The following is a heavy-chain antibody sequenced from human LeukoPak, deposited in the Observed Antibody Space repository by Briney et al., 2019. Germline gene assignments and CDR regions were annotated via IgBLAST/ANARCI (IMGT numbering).Heavy chain of an antibody. CDR3: AGAPYSNYHLYWYFDL. V-gene: IGHV1-69*04. Sequence: SVKVSCKASGYTFTSYGISWVRQAPGQGLEWMGRIIPILGLAKYAQKFQGRVTITADKSTSTAYMELSSLRSEDTAMYYCAGAPYSNYHLYWYFDLWGRGTLVTVSS. D-gene: IGHD4-11*01. J-gene: IGHJ2*01. CDR1: GYTFTSYG. CDR2: IIPILGLA.